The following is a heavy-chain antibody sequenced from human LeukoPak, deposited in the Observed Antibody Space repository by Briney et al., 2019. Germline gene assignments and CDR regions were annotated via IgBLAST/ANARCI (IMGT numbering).Heavy chain of an antibody. CDR1: GFPFSAYN. D-gene: IGHD6-6*01. J-gene: IGHJ4*02. Sequence: GGSLRLSCAASGFPFSAYNMNWVRRTPGKGLEWVSSITTSSSYMFYADSVRGRFTISRDNAENSLYLQMSSLRVEDTAVYYCTRDPRHLDSWGQGTLVTVSS. V-gene: IGHV3-21*01. CDR3: TRDPRHLDS. CDR2: ITTSSSYM.